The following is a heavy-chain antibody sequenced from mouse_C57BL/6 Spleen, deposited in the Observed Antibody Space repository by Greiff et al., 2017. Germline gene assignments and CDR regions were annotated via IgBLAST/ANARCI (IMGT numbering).Heavy chain of an antibody. CDR1: GYTFTDYY. V-gene: IGHV1-26*01. D-gene: IGHD1-1*01. Sequence: EVHLQESGPELVKPGASVKISCKASGYTFTDYYMNWVKQSHGKSLEWIGDINPNNGGTSYNQKFKGKATLTVDKSSSTAYMELRSLTSEDSAVYYCARNYYGSRSFAYWGQGTLVTVSA. CDR3: ARNYYGSRSFAY. CDR2: INPNNGGT. J-gene: IGHJ3*01.